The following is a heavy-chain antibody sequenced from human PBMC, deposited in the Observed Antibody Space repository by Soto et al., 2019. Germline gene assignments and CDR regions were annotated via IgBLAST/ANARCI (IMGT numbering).Heavy chain of an antibody. J-gene: IGHJ4*02. CDR2: IYHSGST. CDR3: ARGTTTVTTLDY. CDR1: GCSISSGGYS. Sequence: TSETLSLTCAVSGCSISSGGYSWSWIRQPPGKGLEWIGYIYHSGSTYYNPSLKSRVTISVDRSKNQFSLKLSSVTAADTAVYYCARGTTTVTTLDYWGQGTLVTVSS. V-gene: IGHV4-30-2*01. D-gene: IGHD4-4*01.